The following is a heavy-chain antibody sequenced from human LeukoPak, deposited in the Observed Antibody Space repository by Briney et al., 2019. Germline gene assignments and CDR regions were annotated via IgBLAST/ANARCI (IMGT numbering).Heavy chain of an antibody. Sequence: GGSLRLSCAASGFTFSDHHMAWVRQAPGKGLEWVGRIRGKLNSYITEYAASVKGRFTISRDDSKTSLWLQMNSLTTEDTAIYYCTREAYCGANCYPDYWGQGTLVTVSS. D-gene: IGHD2-21*01. CDR2: IRGKLNSYIT. CDR1: GFTFSDHH. CDR3: TREAYCGANCYPDY. V-gene: IGHV3-72*01. J-gene: IGHJ4*02.